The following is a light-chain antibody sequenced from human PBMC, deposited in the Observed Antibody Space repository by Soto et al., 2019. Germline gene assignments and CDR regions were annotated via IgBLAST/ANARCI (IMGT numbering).Light chain of an antibody. CDR1: QSIDSH. CDR3: QQRSDWWT. V-gene: IGKV3-11*01. Sequence: EIVLTQSPATLSLSPGERATLSCRVSQSIDSHLAWYQQKPGQAPRLLIYDASNRATDIPARFSGSGSGTDFTLTISSLGFVDSAVYYCQQRSDWWTFGQGTKVDIK. CDR2: DAS. J-gene: IGKJ1*01.